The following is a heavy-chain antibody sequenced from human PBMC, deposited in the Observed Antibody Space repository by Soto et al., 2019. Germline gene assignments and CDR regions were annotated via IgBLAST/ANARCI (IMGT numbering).Heavy chain of an antibody. CDR3: ARDRGHYFDL. V-gene: IGHV4-59*12. CDR2: IYYIGST. D-gene: IGHD1-26*01. Sequence: QVQLQESGPGLVKPSETLSLTCTVSDGSISGYYWSWIRQPPGKGLEWIGFIYYIGSTNYNPSLTSRVTVSVDSSKNQVSLKLSSVSAADAAIYYCARDRGHYFDLWGRGTLVTVSS. CDR1: DGSISGYY. J-gene: IGHJ2*01.